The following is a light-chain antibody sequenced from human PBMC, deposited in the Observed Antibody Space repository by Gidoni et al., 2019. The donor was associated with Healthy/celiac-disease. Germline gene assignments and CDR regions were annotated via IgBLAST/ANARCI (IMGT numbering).Light chain of an antibody. CDR2: GAS. J-gene: IGKJ4*01. V-gene: IGKV3-20*01. Sequence: ETVLTQSPGTLSLSPGERATLSCRASQSVSSSYLAWYQQKPGQAPRLLLYGASSRATGIPDRFSGSGSGTDFTLTISRLEPEDFAVYYCQQYGSSPQLTFGGGTKVEIK. CDR3: QQYGSSPQLT. CDR1: QSVSSSY.